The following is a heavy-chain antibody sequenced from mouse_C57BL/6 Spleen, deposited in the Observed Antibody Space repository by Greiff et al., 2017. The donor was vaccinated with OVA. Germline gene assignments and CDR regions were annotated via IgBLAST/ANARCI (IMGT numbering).Heavy chain of an antibody. Sequence: EVKLLESGGGLVQPKGSLKLSCAASGFTFNTYAMHWVRQAPGKGLEWVARIRSKSSNYATYYADSVKDRFTISRDDSQSMLYLKMNNLKTEDTAMYYCVRERYYYGSSYEQYFDYWGQGTTLTVSS. D-gene: IGHD1-1*01. CDR2: IRSKSSNYAT. CDR3: VRERYYYGSSYEQYFDY. J-gene: IGHJ2*01. V-gene: IGHV10-3*01. CDR1: GFTFNTYA.